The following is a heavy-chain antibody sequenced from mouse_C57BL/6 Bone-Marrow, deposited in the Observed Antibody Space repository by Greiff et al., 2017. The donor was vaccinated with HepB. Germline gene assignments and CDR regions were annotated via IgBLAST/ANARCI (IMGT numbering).Heavy chain of an antibody. J-gene: IGHJ4*01. CDR2: IDPSDSYT. V-gene: IGHV1-59*01. Sequence: QVQLQQPGAELVRPGTSVKLSCKASGYTFTSYWMHWVKQRPGQGLEWIGVIDPSDSYTNYNQKFKGKATLTVDTSSSTAYMQLSSLTSEDSAVYYCARIVTTVVATDYYAMDDWGQGTSVTVSS. D-gene: IGHD1-1*01. CDR3: ARIVTTVVATDYYAMDD. CDR1: GYTFTSYW.